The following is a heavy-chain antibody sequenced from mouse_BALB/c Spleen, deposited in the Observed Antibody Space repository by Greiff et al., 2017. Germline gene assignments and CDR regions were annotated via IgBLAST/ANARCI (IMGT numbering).Heavy chain of an antibody. V-gene: IGHV14-4*02. CDR1: GFNIKDYY. CDR2: IDPENGDT. CDR3: IAIYYYGAMDY. D-gene: IGHD1-1*01. J-gene: IGHJ4*01. Sequence: EVKLQESGAELVRSGASVKLSCTASGFNIKDYYMHWVKQRPEQGLEWIGWIDPENGDTEYAPKFQGKATMTADTSSNTAYLQLSSLTSEDTAVYYCIAIYYYGAMDYWGQGTSVTVSS.